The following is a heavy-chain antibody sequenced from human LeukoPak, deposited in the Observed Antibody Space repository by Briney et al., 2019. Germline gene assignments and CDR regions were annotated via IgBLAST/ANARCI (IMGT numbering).Heavy chain of an antibody. J-gene: IGHJ5*02. CDR2: MYYSGST. V-gene: IGHV4-39*07. CDR3: ATSILTSYSYGVDPTRA. Sequence: PSETLSLTCTVSGGSISSRSYYWGWIRQPPGKGLEWIGSMYYSGSTYYNPSLKSRFTISVDKSKNQFSLNLNSVTAADTAVYYCATSILTSYSYGVDPTRAWGQGTLVTVSS. D-gene: IGHD3-9*01. CDR1: GGSISSRSYY.